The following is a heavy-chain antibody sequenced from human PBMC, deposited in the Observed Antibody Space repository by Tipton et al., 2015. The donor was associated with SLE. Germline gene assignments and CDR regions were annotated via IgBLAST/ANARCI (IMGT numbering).Heavy chain of an antibody. Sequence: LRLSCTVSGGSMSSYYWTWVRQPAGKGLEWIGHIFTSGSTNYNPSLKSRVTISVDTSKNQFSLKLSSVTAADTAVYYCARAPGYHDGHSYQYYFDYWGQGSLVTVSS. J-gene: IGHJ4*02. V-gene: IGHV4-4*07. CDR2: IFTSGST. CDR3: ARAPGYHDGHSYQYYFDY. CDR1: GGSMSSYY. D-gene: IGHD3-22*01.